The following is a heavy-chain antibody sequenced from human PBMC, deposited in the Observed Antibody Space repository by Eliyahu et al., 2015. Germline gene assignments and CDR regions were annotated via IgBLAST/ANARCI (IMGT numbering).Heavy chain of an antibody. CDR2: IYYSGST. CDR1: GGSISSSRYX. V-gene: IGHV4-39*01. Sequence: QLQLQESGPGLXKPSETLSXTCTXPGGSISSSRYXWGWIRQPPGKGLEWIGSIYYSGSTYYNPSLKSRVTISVDTSKNQFSLKLSSVTAADTAVYYCARQLGXDSSGIAFDIWGQGTMVTVSS. CDR3: ARQLGXDSSGIAFDI. D-gene: IGHD3-22*01. J-gene: IGHJ3*02.